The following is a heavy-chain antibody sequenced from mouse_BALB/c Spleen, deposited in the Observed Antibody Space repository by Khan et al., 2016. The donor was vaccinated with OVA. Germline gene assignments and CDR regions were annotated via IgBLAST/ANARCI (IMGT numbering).Heavy chain of an antibody. J-gene: IGHJ3*01. CDR1: GFTFSTYA. CDR3: ARHNYGPFAY. D-gene: IGHD1-1*01. Sequence: EVELVESGGDLVKPGGSLKLSCSASGFTFSTYAMSWVRQTPEKRLEWVATISSGGDNIFYPDSVKGRFTISRDHANNTLYLQMGSLRSEDTAMYYCARHNYGPFAYWGQGTLVTVSA. CDR2: ISSGGDNI. V-gene: IGHV5-9-3*01.